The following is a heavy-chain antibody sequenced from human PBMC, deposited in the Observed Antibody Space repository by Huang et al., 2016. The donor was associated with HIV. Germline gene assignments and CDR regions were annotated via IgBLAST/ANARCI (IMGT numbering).Heavy chain of an antibody. V-gene: IGHV4-39*01. Sequence: QLHLPPGPGLVKPSETLSLTCNVSDGSLNSGKYYWGWIRQSPGKGLEWIGSIFYIGGAHNNPSRESRVTIFVDSSKSQLSVRLRSVTAADTAVYYCARRRTHFTFDYWGQGTLVTVSS. CDR1: DGSLNSGKYY. CDR2: IFYIGGA. CDR3: ARRRTHFTFDY. J-gene: IGHJ4*02.